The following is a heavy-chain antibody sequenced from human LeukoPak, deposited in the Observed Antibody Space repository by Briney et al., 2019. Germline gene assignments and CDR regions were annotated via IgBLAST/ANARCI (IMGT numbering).Heavy chain of an antibody. J-gene: IGHJ4*02. V-gene: IGHV3-20*04. CDR2: INWNGGST. CDR3: ARERGAVAGYYFDY. D-gene: IGHD6-19*01. CDR1: GFTFDNYG. Sequence: PGGSLRLSCAASGFTFDNYGMSWVRQAPGKGLEWVSGINWNGGSTGYADSVTGRFTISRDNAKNSLYLQMNSLRAEDTALYYCARERGAVAGYYFDYWGQGTLVTVSS.